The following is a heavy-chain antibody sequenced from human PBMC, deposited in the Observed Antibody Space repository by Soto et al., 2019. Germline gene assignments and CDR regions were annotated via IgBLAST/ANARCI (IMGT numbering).Heavy chain of an antibody. Sequence: QVQLVESGGGVVQPGRSLRLSCAASGFSFKTYGFHWVRQAPGKGLEWVAVIWSNGNLKYYADSVKGRFTISRDSSMNTLFLHMSSLRAEDTAVYYGARIQVDTIMALDYWGQGTLVTVSS. J-gene: IGHJ4*02. CDR2: IWSNGNLK. CDR1: GFSFKTYG. V-gene: IGHV3-33*01. D-gene: IGHD5-18*01. CDR3: ARIQVDTIMALDY.